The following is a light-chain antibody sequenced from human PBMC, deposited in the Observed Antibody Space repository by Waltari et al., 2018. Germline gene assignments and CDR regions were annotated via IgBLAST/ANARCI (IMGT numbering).Light chain of an antibody. CDR1: SLRTYY. J-gene: IGLJ2*01. CDR2: GKN. V-gene: IGLV3-19*01. Sequence: SSELTQDPAVSVALGQTVRITCQGDSLRTYYVSWFHQKPGQAPALVIYGKNNRPSGIPVRCSASSSGSTPSLTIIGAQAEDEDDYYCHSRDSSGDVVSGGGTKLTVV. CDR3: HSRDSSGDVV.